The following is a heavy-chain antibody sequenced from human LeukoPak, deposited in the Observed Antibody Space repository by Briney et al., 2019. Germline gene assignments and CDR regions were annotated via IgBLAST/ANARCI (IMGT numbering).Heavy chain of an antibody. Sequence: QSGGSLRLSCAASGFTFSSYAMSWVRQAPGKGLEWVSAISGSGGSTYYADSVNGRFTLSRDNSKNTLYLQMNSLRAEDTAVYYCAKDLSGYSDGYFDLALDYWGQGTLVTVSS. CDR2: ISGSGGST. V-gene: IGHV3-23*01. J-gene: IGHJ4*02. CDR3: AKDLSGYSDGYFDLALDY. D-gene: IGHD5-18*01. CDR1: GFTFSSYA.